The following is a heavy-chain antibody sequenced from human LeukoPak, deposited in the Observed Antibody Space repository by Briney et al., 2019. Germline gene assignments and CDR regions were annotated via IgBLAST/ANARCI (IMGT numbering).Heavy chain of an antibody. V-gene: IGHV3-30*02. CDR2: IRFDGSSK. CDR1: GFTFSDYG. Sequence: PGGSLRLSCAASGFTFSDYGIHWVRQAPGKGLEWVAFIRFDGSSKYYTDSVKGRYTISRDNSRNTVYLQMNSLRVEDTAVYYCAKEGTASKPSDLDYWGQGTLVTVSS. J-gene: IGHJ4*02. CDR3: AKEGTASKPSDLDY. D-gene: IGHD1/OR15-1a*01.